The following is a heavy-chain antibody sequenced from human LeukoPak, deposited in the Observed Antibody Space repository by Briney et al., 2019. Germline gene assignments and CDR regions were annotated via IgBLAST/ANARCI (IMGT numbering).Heavy chain of an antibody. V-gene: IGHV1-2*02. Sequence: ASVKVSCKASGYTFTGYYLHWVRQAPGQGLEWMGWINPNSGDTNYAQKFQGRVTMTRDTSVSTAYMELTGLMSDDTAVYYCARGVVVTANGTFDYWGQGTLVTVSA. CDR1: GYTFTGYY. CDR3: ARGVVVTANGTFDY. D-gene: IGHD2-21*02. CDR2: INPNSGDT. J-gene: IGHJ4*02.